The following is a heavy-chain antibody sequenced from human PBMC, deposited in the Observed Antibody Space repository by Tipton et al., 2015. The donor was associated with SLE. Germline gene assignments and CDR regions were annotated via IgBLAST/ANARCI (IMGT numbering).Heavy chain of an antibody. CDR3: AKSKFGVVIAGFDY. D-gene: IGHD2-21*01. J-gene: IGHJ4*02. V-gene: IGHV3-23*01. CDR1: GFTFSSYS. CDR2: ISGSGGST. Sequence: SLRLSCAASGFTFSSYSMNWVRQAPGKGLEWVSAISGSGGSTYYADSVKGRFTISRDNSKNTLYLQMNSLRAEDTAVYYCAKSKFGVVIAGFDYWGQGTLVTVSS.